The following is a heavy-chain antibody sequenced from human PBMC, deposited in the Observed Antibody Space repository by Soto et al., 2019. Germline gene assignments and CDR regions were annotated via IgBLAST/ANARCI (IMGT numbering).Heavy chain of an antibody. J-gene: IGHJ4*02. CDR1: GYTFTSYY. CDR2: INPSGGST. CDR3: ARGPIFGVVSSPQDY. D-gene: IGHD3-3*01. Sequence: QVQLVQSGAEVKKPGASVKVSCKASGYTFTSYYMHWVRQAPGQGLEWMGIINPSGGSTRYAQKFQGRVTMTRDTSSSTVYMELSSLRSEDTAVYYCARGPIFGVVSSPQDYWGQGTLVTVSS. V-gene: IGHV1-46*01.